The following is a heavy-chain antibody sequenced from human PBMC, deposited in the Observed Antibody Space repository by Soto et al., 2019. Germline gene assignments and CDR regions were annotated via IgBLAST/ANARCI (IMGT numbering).Heavy chain of an antibody. J-gene: IGHJ6*02. Sequence: EXSVKVSCNASGYTFTSYDIHLVRQATGQGLEWMGWMNPNSGNTGYAQKFQGRVTMTRNTSISTAYMELSSLRSEDTAVYYCARDLAGMDVWGQGTTVTVSS. CDR1: GYTFTSYD. CDR3: ARDLAGMDV. CDR2: MNPNSGNT. V-gene: IGHV1-8*01.